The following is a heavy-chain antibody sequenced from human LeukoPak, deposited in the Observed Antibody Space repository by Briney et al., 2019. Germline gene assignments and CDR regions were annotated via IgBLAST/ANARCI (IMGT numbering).Heavy chain of an antibody. CDR2: MNPNNGNT. V-gene: IGHV1-8*01. CDR1: GYTFTSYD. J-gene: IGHJ4*02. Sequence: ASVKVSCKASGYTFTSYDINWVRQATGQGLEWMGWMNPNNGNTGYAQKFQGRVTMTRNTSISTAYMELSRLRSDDTAVYHCASDSSGYLGFNYWGQGTLVTVSS. CDR3: ASDSSGYLGFNY. D-gene: IGHD3-22*01.